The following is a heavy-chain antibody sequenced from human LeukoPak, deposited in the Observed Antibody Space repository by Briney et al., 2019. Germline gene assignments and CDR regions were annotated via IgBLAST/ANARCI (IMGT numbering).Heavy chain of an antibody. CDR1: GFTFSSYS. Sequence: PGGSLRLSCAASGFTFSSYSMNWVRQAPGKGLEWVSSISSSSSYIYYADPVKGRFTISRDNATNSLYLQMNSLRAEDTAVYYCARGGPSSGNDAFDIWGQGTMVAVSS. CDR3: ARGGPSSGNDAFDI. J-gene: IGHJ3*02. CDR2: ISSSSSYI. V-gene: IGHV3-21*01. D-gene: IGHD3-22*01.